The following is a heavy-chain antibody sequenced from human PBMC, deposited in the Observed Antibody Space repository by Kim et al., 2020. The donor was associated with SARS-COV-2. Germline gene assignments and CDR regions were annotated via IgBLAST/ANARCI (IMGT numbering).Heavy chain of an antibody. J-gene: IGHJ5*02. CDR1: CGSITSSY. CDR2: IYDSGTT. Sequence: SETLSLTCTVSCGSITSSYWSWVRQPPGKGLEWIGHIYDSGTTEYNPSLKSRAIISDDTSKNQFSLKLTSVTPADTAVYFCARDGYGSGSYGWFDPWGQGTLVTVSS. CDR3: ARDGYGSGSYGWFDP. V-gene: IGHV4-59*01. D-gene: IGHD3-10*01.